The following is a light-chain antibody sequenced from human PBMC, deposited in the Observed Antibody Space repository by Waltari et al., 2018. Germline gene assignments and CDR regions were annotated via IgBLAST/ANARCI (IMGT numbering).Light chain of an antibody. CDR3: CSYAGLGIYV. V-gene: IGLV2-23*02. Sequence: QSGLTQPASVSGSPGQSITISCTGTSSDVGHYNIVSWYQQYPGKAPKLMVYEVTKRTSGVSDRFSGSKSGNTASLTISGLQSEDEADYYCCSYAGLGIYVFGTGTKVTVL. CDR1: SSDVGHYNI. CDR2: EVT. J-gene: IGLJ1*01.